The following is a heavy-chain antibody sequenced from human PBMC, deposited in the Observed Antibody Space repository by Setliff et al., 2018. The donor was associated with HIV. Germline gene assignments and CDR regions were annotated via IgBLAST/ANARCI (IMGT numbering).Heavy chain of an antibody. CDR3: ARDSGVATIRKSALDY. Sequence: LRLSCVASGFTFSDYYMIWIRQAPGQGLEWVSYISTSSATKYYVDSVKGRFTISRDNAKNSLYLQMNSLRAEDTALYYCARDSGVATIRKSALDYWGQGTLVTVSS. CDR2: ISTSSATK. D-gene: IGHD5-12*01. CDR1: GFTFSDYY. J-gene: IGHJ4*02. V-gene: IGHV3-11*01.